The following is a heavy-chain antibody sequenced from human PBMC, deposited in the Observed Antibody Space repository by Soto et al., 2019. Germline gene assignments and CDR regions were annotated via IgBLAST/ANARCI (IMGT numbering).Heavy chain of an antibody. CDR1: GGSISRYY. V-gene: IGHV4-59*01. J-gene: IGHJ4*02. CDR2: IYYSGST. D-gene: IGHD2-15*01. CDR3: ARGSGGSAQSPPEY. Sequence: QVQLQESGPGLVKPSETLSLTCTVSGGSISRYYWSWIRQPPGKVLEWIGYIYYSGSTNYNPSLKRRVTISVDTSKNQSSLKLSSVTPADTAVYYWARGSGGSAQSPPEYWGQGTLVTVSS.